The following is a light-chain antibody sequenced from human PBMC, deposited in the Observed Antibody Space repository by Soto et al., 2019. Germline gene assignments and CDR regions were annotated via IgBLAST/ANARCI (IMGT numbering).Light chain of an antibody. CDR2: EGS. V-gene: IGLV2-23*01. CDR1: SSDVGSYIL. J-gene: IGLJ1*01. Sequence: QSALTQPASVSGSPGQSITISCTGTSSDVGSYILVSWYQQHTGKAPKLMIYEGSKRLSGVSNRFSGSKSGNTASLTISGLQAEDEADYYCCSYAGSSTPYVFGSGTKVTVL. CDR3: CSYAGSSTPYV.